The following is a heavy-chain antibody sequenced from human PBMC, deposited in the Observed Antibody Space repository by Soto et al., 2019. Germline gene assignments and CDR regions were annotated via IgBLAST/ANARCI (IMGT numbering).Heavy chain of an antibody. J-gene: IGHJ5*02. CDR2: ISAYNGNT. D-gene: IGHD3-3*01. CDR1: GYTFTSYG. CDR3: ARDLGVVIKSYNWFDP. Sequence: RASVKVSCKASGYTFTSYGISWVRQAPGQGLEWMGWISAYNGNTNYAQKLQGRVTMTTDASTSTAYMELRSLRSDDTAVYYCARDLGVVIKSYNWFDPWGQGTLVTVSS. V-gene: IGHV1-18*01.